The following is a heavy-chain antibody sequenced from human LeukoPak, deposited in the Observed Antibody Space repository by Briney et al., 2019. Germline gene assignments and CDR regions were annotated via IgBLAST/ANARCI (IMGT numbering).Heavy chain of an antibody. J-gene: IGHJ4*02. CDR2: IHAGNGNT. CDR3: ARGLVGDYILTPLNY. CDR1: GYTCTSYA. D-gene: IGHD4-17*01. V-gene: IGHV1-3*01. Sequence: GASVNVSCKASGYTCTSYAMHWVRQAPGQRLEWMGWIHAGNGNTKYSQKFQGRVTITRDTSASTAYMELSSLRSEDTAVYYCARGLVGDYILTPLNYWGQGTLVTVSS.